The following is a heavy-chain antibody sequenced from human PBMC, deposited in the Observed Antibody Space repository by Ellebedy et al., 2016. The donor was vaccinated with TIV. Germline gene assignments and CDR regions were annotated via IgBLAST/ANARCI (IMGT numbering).Heavy chain of an antibody. J-gene: IGHJ5*02. Sequence: PGGSLRLSCAASGFTFNSFWMSWVRQAPGKGLEWVANIKQDGSETYYVDSVKGRFTISRDNAKNSLYLQMNSLRAEDTAVYYCARGRKGVLIMMGNWFEPWGQGTLVTVSS. CDR1: GFTFNSFW. D-gene: IGHD3-16*01. CDR2: IKQDGSET. CDR3: ARGRKGVLIMMGNWFEP. V-gene: IGHV3-7*03.